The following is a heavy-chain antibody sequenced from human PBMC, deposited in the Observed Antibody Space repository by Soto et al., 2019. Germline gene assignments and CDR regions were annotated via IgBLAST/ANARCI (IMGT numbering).Heavy chain of an antibody. CDR1: KFTFSGSA. J-gene: IGHJ3*02. V-gene: IGHV3-73*01. D-gene: IGHD3-10*01. CDR2: IRSKANSYAT. Sequence: GGSLRLSCAAAKFTFSGSAIHWVRQASVKGLEWVGRIRSKANSYATAYVASVKGRFTISRDDSKNTAYLQMNSLKTEDTAVYYCSRQYGSGSYSSFDIWGQGTMVTVSS. CDR3: SRQYGSGSYSSFDI.